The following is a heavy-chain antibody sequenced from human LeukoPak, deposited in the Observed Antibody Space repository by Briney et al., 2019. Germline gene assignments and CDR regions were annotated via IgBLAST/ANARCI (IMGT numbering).Heavy chain of an antibody. D-gene: IGHD2-21*02. J-gene: IGHJ5*02. V-gene: IGHV1-2*02. CDR2: INPNSGGT. Sequence: ASVKVSCKASGYTFTDYYIHWVRQAPGQGLEWMGWINPNSGGTNYVQKFQGRVTMTRDTSISTAYMELGRLRSDDTAVYYCARGDCGGDCYPNPEAWFDPWGQGTLVTVSS. CDR3: ARGDCGGDCYPNPEAWFDP. CDR1: GYTFTDYY.